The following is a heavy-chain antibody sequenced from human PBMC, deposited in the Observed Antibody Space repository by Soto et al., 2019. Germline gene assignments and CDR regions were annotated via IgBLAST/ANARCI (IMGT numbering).Heavy chain of an antibody. J-gene: IGHJ4*02. CDR1: GGSISSYY. CDR2: IYYSGST. D-gene: IGHD1-26*01. Sequence: SETLSLTCTVSGGSISSYYWSWIRQPPGKGLESIGYIYYSGSTYYNPSLKSRVTISVDTSKNQFSLKLSSVTAADTAVYYCARAGLGDGSDYWGQGTLVTVSS. CDR3: ARAGLGDGSDY. V-gene: IGHV4-59*01.